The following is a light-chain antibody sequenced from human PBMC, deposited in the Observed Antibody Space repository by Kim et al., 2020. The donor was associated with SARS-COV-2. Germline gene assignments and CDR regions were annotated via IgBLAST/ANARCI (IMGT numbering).Light chain of an antibody. CDR3: SSYTSSSTLVV. CDR2: DVS. CDR1: SSDIGGYTY. V-gene: IGLV2-14*03. Sequence: QSITISCTGTSSDIGGYTYVSWYQQHPGKVPKLMIYDVSNRPSGVSNRFSGSKSGNTASLTISGLQAEDEADYYCSSYTSSSTLVVFGGGTQLTVL. J-gene: IGLJ2*01.